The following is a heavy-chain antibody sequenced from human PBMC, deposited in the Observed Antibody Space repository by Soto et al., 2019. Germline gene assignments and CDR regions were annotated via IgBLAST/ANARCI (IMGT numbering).Heavy chain of an antibody. Sequence: PGGSLRLSCAASGFTFSSYGMHWVRQAPGKGLEWVAVIWYDGSNKYYADSVKGRFTISRDNSKNTLYLQMNSLRAEDTAVYYCARDPLAHYGAPVDYYYYMDAGGKGTTVTVSS. V-gene: IGHV3-33*01. D-gene: IGHD4-17*01. CDR1: GFTFSSYG. CDR3: ARDPLAHYGAPVDYYYYMDA. J-gene: IGHJ6*03. CDR2: IWYDGSNK.